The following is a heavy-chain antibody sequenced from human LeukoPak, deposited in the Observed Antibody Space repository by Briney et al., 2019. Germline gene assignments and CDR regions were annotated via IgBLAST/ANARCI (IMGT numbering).Heavy chain of an antibody. CDR3: ARGAGNYDFWSAEQYYFDY. V-gene: IGHV4-30-2*01. CDR1: GGSISSGGYS. CDR2: IYHSGST. J-gene: IGHJ4*02. Sequence: SETLSLTCAVSGGSISSGGYSWSWIRQPPGKGLEWIGYIYHSGSTYYNPSLKSRVTISVDRYKNQFSLKLSSVTAADTAVYYCARGAGNYDFWSAEQYYFDYWGQGTLVTVSS. D-gene: IGHD3-3*01.